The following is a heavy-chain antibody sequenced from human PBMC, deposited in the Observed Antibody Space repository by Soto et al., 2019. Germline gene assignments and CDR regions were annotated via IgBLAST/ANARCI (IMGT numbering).Heavy chain of an antibody. J-gene: IGHJ4*02. V-gene: IGHV4-31*03. CDR1: GGSISSGGYY. CDR2: IYYSGST. Sequence: QVQLQESGPGLVKPSQTLSLTCTVSGGSISSGGYYWNWIRQHPGKGLEWIGYIYYSGSTYYNPSLKSRVTISVDTSKNQFSLKLSSVTAADTTVYYCATYCSGGGCYIHYWGQGTLVTVSS. D-gene: IGHD2-15*01. CDR3: ATYCSGGGCYIHY.